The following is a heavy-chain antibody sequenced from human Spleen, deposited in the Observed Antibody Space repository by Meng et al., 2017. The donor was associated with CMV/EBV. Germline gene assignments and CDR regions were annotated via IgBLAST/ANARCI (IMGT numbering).Heavy chain of an antibody. D-gene: IGHD2-2*01. Sequence: SGGSISISGHYWGWIRQPPGKGLEWIGNVYYTGSTYYNPSLKSRVTMSIDTSKNQFSLRLSSVTAADTAVYYCARGVIPTVAISWFDPWGRGTLVTVSS. CDR1: GGSISISGHY. V-gene: IGHV4-39*07. J-gene: IGHJ5*02. CDR2: VYYTGST. CDR3: ARGVIPTVAISWFDP.